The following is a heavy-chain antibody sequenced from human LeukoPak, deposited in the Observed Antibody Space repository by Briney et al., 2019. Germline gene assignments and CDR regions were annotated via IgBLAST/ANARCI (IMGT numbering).Heavy chain of an antibody. Sequence: ASVKVSCKASGYTFTGYYMHWVRQAPGQGLEWMGWINPNSGGTNYAQKFQGRVTMTRDTSISTAYMELSGLRSDDTAVYYCARDYDSSGLFDYWGQGTLVTVSS. CDR3: ARDYDSSGLFDY. J-gene: IGHJ4*02. D-gene: IGHD3-22*01. CDR1: GYTFTGYY. CDR2: INPNSGGT. V-gene: IGHV1-2*02.